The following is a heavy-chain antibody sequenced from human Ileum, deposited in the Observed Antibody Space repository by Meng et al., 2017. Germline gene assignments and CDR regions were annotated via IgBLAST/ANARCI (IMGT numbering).Heavy chain of an antibody. J-gene: IGHJ4*02. Sequence: GGSLRLSCAVSGFTFSSYEMNWVRQAPGKGLEWVSYISSSGSTIYYADSVKGRFTISRDNAKNSLYLQMNSLRAEDTAVYYCARHDYDSSGYYGSYYFDYWGQGTLVTVSS. CDR1: GFTFSSYE. CDR2: ISSSGSTI. V-gene: IGHV3-48*03. CDR3: ARHDYDSSGYYGSYYFDY. D-gene: IGHD3-22*01.